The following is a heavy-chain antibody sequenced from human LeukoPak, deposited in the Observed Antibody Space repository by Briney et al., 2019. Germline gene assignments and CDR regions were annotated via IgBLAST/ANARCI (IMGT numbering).Heavy chain of an antibody. J-gene: IGHJ1*01. D-gene: IGHD6-19*01. Sequence: SQTPALTCAIFGDQLSSNSVARNWVRQSPSRGLEWLGRASYKSEWYFNYAVSVKSRITINADTSKNQFSLRLNSVTPEDTAVYYCARWDHGSGRFQNWGQGTLVTVPS. CDR1: GDQLSSNSVA. CDR3: ARWDHGSGRFQN. CDR2: ASYKSEWYF. V-gene: IGHV6-1*01.